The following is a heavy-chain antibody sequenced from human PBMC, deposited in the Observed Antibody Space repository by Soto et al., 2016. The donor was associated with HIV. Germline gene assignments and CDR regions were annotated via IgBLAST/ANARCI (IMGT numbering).Heavy chain of an antibody. D-gene: IGHD3-22*01. CDR3: ARDPANGYDSSGPRDTYYYYMDV. V-gene: IGHV1-69*10. CDR1: GYTFTDYY. CDR2: VIPILGIA. Sequence: VQLVQSGAEVKKPGATVKISCKVSGYTFTDYYMHWVQQAPGQGLEWMGGVIPILGIAYYAQKFQGRVTITADKSTTTSYMELRSLRSEDTAIYYCARDPANGYDSSGPRDTYYYYMDVWGKGTTVTVSS. J-gene: IGHJ6*03.